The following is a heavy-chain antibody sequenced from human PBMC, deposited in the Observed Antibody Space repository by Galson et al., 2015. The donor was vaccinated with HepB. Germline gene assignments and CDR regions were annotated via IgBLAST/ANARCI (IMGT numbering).Heavy chain of an antibody. Sequence: SLRLSCAASGFGLTSFAMNWVRQAPGKGLEWVSFISASGDYKHYADFLEGRFTMSRDNAKSSFCLQMNDVRPDDTAVYFCARALQYCSGGSCYSGQFDHWGQGTPVTVSS. D-gene: IGHD2-15*01. V-gene: IGHV3-48*03. CDR2: ISASGDYK. CDR3: ARALQYCSGGSCYSGQFDH. CDR1: GFGLTSFA. J-gene: IGHJ4*02.